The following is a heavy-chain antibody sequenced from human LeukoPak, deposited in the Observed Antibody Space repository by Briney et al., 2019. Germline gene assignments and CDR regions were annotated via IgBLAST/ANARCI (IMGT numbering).Heavy chain of an antibody. Sequence: SVKVSCKASEGTFNSYAISWVRQAPGQGLEGMGRIIPIFGTANYAQKFLGRVTITADKSTSTVYMELSSLRPEDTAVYYCARSRPSGFIDYWDYWGQGTLVTVSS. CDR1: EGTFNSYA. CDR3: ARSRPSGFIDYWDY. CDR2: IIPIFGTA. V-gene: IGHV1-69*06. D-gene: IGHD4/OR15-4a*01. J-gene: IGHJ4*02.